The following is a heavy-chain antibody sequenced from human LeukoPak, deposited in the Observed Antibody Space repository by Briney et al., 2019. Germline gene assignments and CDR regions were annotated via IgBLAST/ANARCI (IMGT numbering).Heavy chain of an antibody. CDR2: MNPNSGNT. D-gene: IGHD4-17*01. CDR1: GYTFTSYD. V-gene: IGHV1-8*01. Sequence: ASVKVSCKASGYTFTSYDINWVRQATGQGLEWMGWMNPNSGNTGYAQRFQGRVTMTRNTSISTAYMELSSLRSEDTAVYYCARVPLRGNWFDPWGQGTLVTVSS. CDR3: ARVPLRGNWFDP. J-gene: IGHJ5*02.